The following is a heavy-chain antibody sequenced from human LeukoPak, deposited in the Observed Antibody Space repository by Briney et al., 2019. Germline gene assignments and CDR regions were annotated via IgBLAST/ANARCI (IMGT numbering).Heavy chain of an antibody. Sequence: GGSLRLSCAVSGFTFRSYWMNWARQAPGKGLEWVANIKQDGSEKNYVDSVKGRFTISRDNAKSSLFLQMNDLRAEDTAVYYCAKGGRGNGEVYWGQGTLVTVSS. V-gene: IGHV3-7*01. D-gene: IGHD2-8*01. CDR3: AKGGRGNGEVY. J-gene: IGHJ4*02. CDR2: IKQDGSEK. CDR1: GFTFRSYW.